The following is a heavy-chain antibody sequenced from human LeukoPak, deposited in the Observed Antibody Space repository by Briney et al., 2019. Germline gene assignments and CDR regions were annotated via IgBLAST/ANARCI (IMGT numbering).Heavy chain of an antibody. V-gene: IGHV1-2*02. CDR3: ARVPIGKWLLGIDY. D-gene: IGHD5-12*01. CDR1: GYTFTGYC. J-gene: IGHJ4*02. Sequence: GASVKVSCKASGYTFTGYCMHWVRQAPGQGLEWMGWINPNSGGTNYAQKFQGRVTMTRDTSISTAYMELSRLRSDDTAVYYCARVPIGKWLLGIDYWGQGTLVTVSS. CDR2: INPNSGGT.